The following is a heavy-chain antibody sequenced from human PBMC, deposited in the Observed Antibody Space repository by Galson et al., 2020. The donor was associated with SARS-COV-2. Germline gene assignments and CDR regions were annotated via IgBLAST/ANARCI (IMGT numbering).Heavy chain of an antibody. CDR2: ISYDGSDK. CDR1: GFTFDNYA. D-gene: IGHD2-15*01. V-gene: IGHV3-30*02. J-gene: IGHJ4*02. Sequence: GESLKISCAASGFTFDNYAIHWVRQAPGKGLEWVSFISYDGSDKDYADSVKGRFTISRDSYKSTVSLQMNSLRTDDTAMYYCAKVADYSRAFDYWGQGTLVTVSS. CDR3: AKVADYSRAFDY.